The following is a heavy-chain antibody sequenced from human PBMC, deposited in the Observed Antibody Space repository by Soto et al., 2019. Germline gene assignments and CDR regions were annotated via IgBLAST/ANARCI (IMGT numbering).Heavy chain of an antibody. Sequence: SVKVSCKASGGTFSSYTISWVRQAPGQGLEWMGRIIPILGIANYAQKFQGRVTMTEDTSTDTAYMELSSLRSEDTAVYYCATRRPRSGWYYWFDPWGQGTLVTVSS. CDR1: GGTFSSYT. D-gene: IGHD6-19*01. CDR3: ATRRPRSGWYYWFDP. CDR2: IIPILGIA. V-gene: IGHV1-69*02. J-gene: IGHJ5*02.